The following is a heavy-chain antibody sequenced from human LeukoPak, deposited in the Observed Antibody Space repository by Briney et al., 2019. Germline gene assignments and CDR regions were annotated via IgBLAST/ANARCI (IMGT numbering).Heavy chain of an antibody. J-gene: IGHJ4*02. CDR2: IWFDGSNK. V-gene: IGHV3-33*01. Sequence: GGSLRLSWAVSGFTFSSYGMHWVRQAPGKGLEWVAGIWFDGSNKNYPDSVKGRFTISRDNSMNTVYLQMNSLRAEDTAVYYCVRSDVRGYFDYWGQGTLVTVSS. D-gene: IGHD3-10*02. CDR1: GFTFSSYG. CDR3: VRSDVRGYFDY.